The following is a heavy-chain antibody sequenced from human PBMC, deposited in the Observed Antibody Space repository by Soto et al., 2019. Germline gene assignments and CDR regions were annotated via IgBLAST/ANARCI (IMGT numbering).Heavy chain of an antibody. CDR3: ARGYLGRAAPESHAFDI. V-gene: IGHV5-51*01. D-gene: IGHD6-13*01. J-gene: IGHJ3*02. CDR2: LDPGVSET. CDR1: GYRFTSYS. Sequence: PGESPKIYCKGSGYRFTSYSIVWVRPMPGKGLGRRGILDPGVSETRYIPCFQGQGTSSADKSISTAHLQWSNLKAADTVMYYCARGYLGRAAPESHAFDIWGQGTVVPVSS.